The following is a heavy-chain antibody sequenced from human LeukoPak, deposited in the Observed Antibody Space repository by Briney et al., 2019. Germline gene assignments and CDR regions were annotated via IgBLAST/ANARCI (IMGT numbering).Heavy chain of an antibody. D-gene: IGHD6-13*01. CDR3: AKGGGIAAPGGDFDY. CDR1: GFTFSIYA. J-gene: IGHJ4*02. CDR2: IGGSGSTT. Sequence: GGSLRLSCAASGFTFSIYAMSWVRQAPGKGPEWVSGIGGSGSTTYSSGSVRSRFTISRDNSKNTLSLQMNSLRAEDTAVYYCAKGGGIAAPGGDFDYWGQGTLVTVSS. V-gene: IGHV3-23*01.